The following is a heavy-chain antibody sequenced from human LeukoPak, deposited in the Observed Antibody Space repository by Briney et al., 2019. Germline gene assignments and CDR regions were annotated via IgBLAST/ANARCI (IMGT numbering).Heavy chain of an antibody. CDR3: ARGPYYYDSSGYFDAFDI. CDR1: GFTFSSHA. V-gene: IGHV3-30-3*01. Sequence: GRSLRLSCAASGFTFSSHAMHWVRQAPGKGLEWVAVISYDGSNKYYADSVKGRFTISRDNSKNTLYLQMNSLRAEDTAVYYCARGPYYYDSSGYFDAFDIWGQGTMVTVSS. CDR2: ISYDGSNK. D-gene: IGHD3-22*01. J-gene: IGHJ3*02.